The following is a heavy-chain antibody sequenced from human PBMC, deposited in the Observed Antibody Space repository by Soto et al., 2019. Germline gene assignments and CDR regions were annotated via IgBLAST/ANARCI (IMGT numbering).Heavy chain of an antibody. CDR2: IYYSGST. D-gene: IGHD3-10*01. CDR1: GGSISSYY. V-gene: IGHV4-59*08. J-gene: IGHJ3*02. CDR3: ARLSAGGMVRGVTRPQAAFDI. Sequence: QVQLQESGPGLVKPSETLSLTCTVSGGSISSYYWSWIRQPPGKGLEWIWYIYYSGSTNYNPSLKSRVTISVDTSKNQFSLKLSSVTAADTAVYYCARLSAGGMVRGVTRPQAAFDIWGQGTMVTVSS.